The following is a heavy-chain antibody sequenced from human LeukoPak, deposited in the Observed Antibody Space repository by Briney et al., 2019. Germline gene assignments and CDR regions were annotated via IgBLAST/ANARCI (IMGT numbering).Heavy chain of an antibody. J-gene: IGHJ4*03. D-gene: IGHD4-17*01. CDR1: GGSISSSLYY. V-gene: IGHV4-39*01. CDR2: VYYSGNT. Sequence: SETLSLTCTVSGGSISSSLYYWAWIRQPPGKGLEWIGSVYYSGNTYYNPSLKSRATISVDTSKNQFSLNLSSVTAADTAVYYCARHRTQYDYGDSWGHGTLVTVSS. CDR3: ARHRTQYDYGDS.